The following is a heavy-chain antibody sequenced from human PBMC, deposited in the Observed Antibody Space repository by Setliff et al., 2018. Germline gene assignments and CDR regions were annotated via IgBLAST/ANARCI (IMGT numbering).Heavy chain of an antibody. CDR1: GGTFSSYA. J-gene: IGHJ4*02. CDR2: IIPILGIA. V-gene: IGHV1-69*10. CDR3: ARERTTNWEGYYFDY. Sequence: GASVKVSCKASGGTFSSYAISWVRQAPGQGLEWMGGIIPILGIANYAQKFQGRVTITADESTSTAYMELSSLRSEDTAVYYCARERTTNWEGYYFDYWGQGTLVTVSS. D-gene: IGHD7-27*01.